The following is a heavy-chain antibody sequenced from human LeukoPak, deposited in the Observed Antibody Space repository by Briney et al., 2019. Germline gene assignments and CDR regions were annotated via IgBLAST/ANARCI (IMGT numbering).Heavy chain of an antibody. CDR1: GYTFTSYG. CDR3: ARSTLGDFWSGYYPGGDY. Sequence: ASVKVSCKASGYTFTSYGISWVRQAPGQGLEWMGWISAYNGNTNYAQKLQGRVTMTTDTSTSTAYMELRSLRSDDTAVYYCARSTLGDFWSGYYPGGDYWGQGTLVTVSS. D-gene: IGHD3-3*01. CDR2: ISAYNGNT. V-gene: IGHV1-18*01. J-gene: IGHJ4*02.